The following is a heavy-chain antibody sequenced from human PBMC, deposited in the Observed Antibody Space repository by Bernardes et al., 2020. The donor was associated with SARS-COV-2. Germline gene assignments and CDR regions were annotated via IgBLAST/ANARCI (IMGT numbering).Heavy chain of an antibody. CDR1: GGSFSAYY. CDR2: INHSGNV. D-gene: IGHD6-19*01. Sequence: SETLSLTCAVYGGSFSAYYWNWIRQPPGKGLEWIGKINHSGNVNYSPSLKSRVTISVDTSKNQLSLNLSSVTAEDTAVYYCARIDEVTGRDYWGQGTLVTVSS. V-gene: IGHV4-34*01. CDR3: ARIDEVTGRDY. J-gene: IGHJ4*02.